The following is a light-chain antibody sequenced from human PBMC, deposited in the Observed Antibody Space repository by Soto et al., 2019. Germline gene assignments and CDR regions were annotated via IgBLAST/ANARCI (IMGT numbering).Light chain of an antibody. CDR3: QQYNNWPRLEGT. CDR2: GAS. V-gene: IGKV3-15*01. J-gene: IGKJ1*01. CDR1: QSVSSN. Sequence: EIVMTQSPATLSVSPGERATLSCRASQSVSSNLAWYQQKPGQAPRLLIYGASTRATGIPARFSGSGSGTEFTLTISSLQSGDFAVYYCQQYNNWPRLEGTFGQGTKVEIK.